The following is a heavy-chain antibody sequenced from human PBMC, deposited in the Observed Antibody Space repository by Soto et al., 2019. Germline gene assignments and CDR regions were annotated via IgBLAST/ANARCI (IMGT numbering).Heavy chain of an antibody. Sequence: SETLSLTCTVSGVSISRYYWSWIRQSPGKGLEWIGCIYNSGTTSYNPSLKSRVTISQDTSKNQFSLKLSSVTAADTAVYYCARLGAYYQSLGPWGPGTLVTVSS. V-gene: IGHV4-59*01. CDR2: IYNSGTT. J-gene: IGHJ5*02. CDR3: ARLGAYYQSLGP. D-gene: IGHD2-21*01. CDR1: GVSISRYY.